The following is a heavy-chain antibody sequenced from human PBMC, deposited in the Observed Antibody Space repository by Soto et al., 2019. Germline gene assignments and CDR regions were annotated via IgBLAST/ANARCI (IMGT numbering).Heavy chain of an antibody. CDR1: GYSFTSYW. D-gene: IGHD3-3*01. CDR3: ARHVPSNPYYDFWSGSTYYMDV. Sequence: GESLKISCKGSGYSFTSYWIGWVRQMPGKGLEWMGIIYPGDSDTRYSPSFQGQVTISADKSISTAYLQWSSLKASDTAMYYCARHVPSNPYYDFWSGSTYYMDVWGKGTTVTVSS. J-gene: IGHJ6*03. V-gene: IGHV5-51*01. CDR2: IYPGDSDT.